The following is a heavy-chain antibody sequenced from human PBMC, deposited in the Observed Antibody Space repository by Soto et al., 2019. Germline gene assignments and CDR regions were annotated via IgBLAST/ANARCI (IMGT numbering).Heavy chain of an antibody. CDR2: MNANSGNT. CDR3: ASLTTRENEFDY. J-gene: IGHJ4*02. D-gene: IGHD1-1*01. Sequence: QVQLVQSGAEVKKPGASLKVSCKASGYTFTSYAINWVRQATGQGLEWMGWMNANSGNTGYAQKFQGRVTITRNTSIRTAYMDLSSLRSEDTAVYYCASLTTRENEFDYWGQGTLVTVSS. CDR1: GYTFTSYA. V-gene: IGHV1-8*03.